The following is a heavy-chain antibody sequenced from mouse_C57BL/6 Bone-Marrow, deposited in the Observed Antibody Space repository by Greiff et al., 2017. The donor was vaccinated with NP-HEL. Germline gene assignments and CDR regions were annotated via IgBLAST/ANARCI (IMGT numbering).Heavy chain of an antibody. CDR3: ARGAMDY. CDR1: GFTFSDYG. V-gene: IGHV5-17*01. Sequence: DVKLVESGGGLVKPGGSLKLSCAASGFTFSDYGMHWVRQAPEKGLEWVAYISRGSSTIYYADTVKGRFTISRDNAKNTLFLQMTRLRSEDTAMYYCARGAMDYWGQGTSVTVSS. CDR2: ISRGSSTI. J-gene: IGHJ4*01.